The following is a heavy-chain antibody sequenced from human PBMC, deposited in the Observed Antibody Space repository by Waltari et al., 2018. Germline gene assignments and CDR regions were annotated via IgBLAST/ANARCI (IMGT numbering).Heavy chain of an antibody. J-gene: IGHJ5*02. CDR1: GATFSSYA. CDR3: ARDPPKGAAAGWFGWFDP. CDR2: IIPIFGTA. D-gene: IGHD6-13*01. V-gene: IGHV1-69*01. Sequence: QVQLVQSGAEVKKPGSSVKFPGKACGATFSSYAIGRVRRAPGNGLEWMGGIIPIFGTANYAQKFQGRVTITADESTSTAYMELSSLRSEDTAVYYCARDPPKGAAAGWFGWFDPWGQGTLVTVSS.